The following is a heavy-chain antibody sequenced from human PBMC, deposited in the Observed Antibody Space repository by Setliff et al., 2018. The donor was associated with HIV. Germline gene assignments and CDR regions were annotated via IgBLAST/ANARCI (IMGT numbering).Heavy chain of an antibody. Sequence: SETLSLTCAVSGYSVSSGYYWAWIRQAPGKGLQWIGQMYYTGTTDYNPSLSSRVTISQDKSRNQLSLKLTSVTATDTAIYYCARGVGIGGNWFDPWGQGIMVTVSS. V-gene: IGHV4-38-2*01. CDR1: GYSVSSGYY. D-gene: IGHD2-15*01. CDR2: MYYTGTT. J-gene: IGHJ5*02. CDR3: ARGVGIGGNWFDP.